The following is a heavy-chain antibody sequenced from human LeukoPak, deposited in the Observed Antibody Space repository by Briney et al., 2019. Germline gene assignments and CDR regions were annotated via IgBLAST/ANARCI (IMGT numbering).Heavy chain of an antibody. CDR3: ARAGYSSGWSDY. V-gene: IGHV4-61*02. D-gene: IGHD6-19*01. J-gene: IGHJ4*02. Sequence: SETLSLTCTVSGGSISSGSYYWSWIRQPAGKGLEWIGRIYTSGSTNYNPSLKSRVTTSVDTSKNQFSLKLSSVTAADTAVYYCARAGYSSGWSDYWGQGTLVTVSS. CDR2: IYTSGST. CDR1: GGSISSGSYY.